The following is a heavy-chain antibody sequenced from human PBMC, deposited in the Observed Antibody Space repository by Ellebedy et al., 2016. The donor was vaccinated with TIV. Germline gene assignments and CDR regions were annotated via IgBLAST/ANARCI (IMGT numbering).Heavy chain of an antibody. D-gene: IGHD2-21*01. CDR1: GFTVSSNY. CDR3: ARDCQCGVDLYGMDV. V-gene: IGHV3-66*01. CDR2: IYSGGST. Sequence: GESLKISCAASGFTVSSNYMSWVRQAPGKGLEWVSVIYSGGSTYYADSVKGRFTISRDTSKNTLFLQMNSMRAEDTAVYYCARDCQCGVDLYGMDVWGQGTTVTVSS. J-gene: IGHJ6*02.